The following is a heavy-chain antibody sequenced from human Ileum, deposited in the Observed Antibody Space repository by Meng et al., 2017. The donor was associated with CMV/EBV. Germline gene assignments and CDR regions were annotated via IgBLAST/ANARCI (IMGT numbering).Heavy chain of an antibody. CDR3: AHSSGYYSSTSCLGYFDY. CDR1: GFSLSTSGVG. D-gene: IGHD2-2*01. Sequence: SGPTLVKPTQTLTLTCTFSGFSLSTSGVGVGWIRQPPGKALEWLALIYWNDDKRYSQSLKSRLTITKDNSKNQVVLTMTNMDPVDTATYCCAHSSGYYSSTSCLGYFDYWGQGTLVTVSS. J-gene: IGHJ4*02. V-gene: IGHV2-5*01. CDR2: IYWNDDK.